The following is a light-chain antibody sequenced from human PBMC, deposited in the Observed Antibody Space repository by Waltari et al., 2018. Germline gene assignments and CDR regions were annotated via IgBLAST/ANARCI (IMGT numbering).Light chain of an antibody. Sequence: EVVMTQSPATLSVFPGESATLSCRASQTVSSNLAWYQQRPGQAPRLLIFDVSTRAPSVPARFSGSGSGTEFTLTIRSLQSEDSAVYYCQQYNRWPPITFGQGTRLEIK. J-gene: IGKJ5*01. CDR1: QTVSSN. CDR3: QQYNRWPPIT. V-gene: IGKV3-15*01. CDR2: DVS.